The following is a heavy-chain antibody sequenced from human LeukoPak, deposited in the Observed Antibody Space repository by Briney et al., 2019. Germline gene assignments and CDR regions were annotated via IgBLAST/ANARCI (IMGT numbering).Heavy chain of an antibody. CDR2: ISYSGGTT. D-gene: IGHD3-10*01. CDR3: AKDGVVRGLGPYYFDS. CDR1: GFTFTSYA. V-gene: IGHV3-23*01. J-gene: IGHJ4*02. Sequence: GGSLRLSCASSGFTFTSYAVSWVRQAPGKGLEWVSTISYSGGTTYHTDSVKGRLTISRDISKNTVYLQMNSLKAEDTAVYYCAKDGVVRGLGPYYFDSWGQGSLVTVSS.